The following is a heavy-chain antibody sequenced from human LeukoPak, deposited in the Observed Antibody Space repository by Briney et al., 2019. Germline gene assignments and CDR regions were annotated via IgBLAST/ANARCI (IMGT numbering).Heavy chain of an antibody. V-gene: IGHV4-34*01. CDR2: INHSGST. CDR3: ARVGVARGY. Sequence: SETLSLTCAVYGGSFSGYYWSWIRQPPGKGLEWIGEINHSGSTNYNPSLKSRVTISVDTSKNQFSLKLSSVTAADTAVCYCARVGVARGYWGQGTLVTVSS. CDR1: GGSFSGYY. D-gene: IGHD3-10*01. J-gene: IGHJ4*02.